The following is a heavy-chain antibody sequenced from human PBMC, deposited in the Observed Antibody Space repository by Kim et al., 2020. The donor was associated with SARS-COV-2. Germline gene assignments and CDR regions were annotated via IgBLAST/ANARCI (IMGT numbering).Heavy chain of an antibody. CDR3: ARLGPSNDAVNYYGSGSYADPKDY. D-gene: IGHD3-10*01. Sequence: SVKVSCKASGGTFSSYAISWVRQAPGQGLEWMGGIIPIFGTANYAQKFQGRVTITADESTSTAYMELSSLRSEDTAVYYCARLGPSNDAVNYYGSGSYADPKDYWGQGTLVTVSS. J-gene: IGHJ4*02. V-gene: IGHV1-69*13. CDR2: IIPIFGTA. CDR1: GGTFSSYA.